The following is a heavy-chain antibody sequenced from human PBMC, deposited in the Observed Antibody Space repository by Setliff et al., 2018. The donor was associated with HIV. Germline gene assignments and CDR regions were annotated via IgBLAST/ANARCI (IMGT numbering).Heavy chain of an antibody. V-gene: IGHV5-51*01. J-gene: IGHJ3*02. CDR2: IYPDDSNI. CDR1: DYTFSTYW. CDR3: ARRDGRSMNAFEI. Sequence: PEESLKISCKALDYTFSTYWIGWVRQKPGEGLEWMGIIYPDDSNIRYNPSFQNRVTISADKSITTAYLQINNLKASDTATYYCARRDGRSMNAFEIWGPGTMVTVSS. D-gene: IGHD6-13*01.